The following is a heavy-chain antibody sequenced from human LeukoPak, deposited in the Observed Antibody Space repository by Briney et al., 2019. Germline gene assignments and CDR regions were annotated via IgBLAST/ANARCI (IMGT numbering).Heavy chain of an antibody. Sequence: GGSLRLSCAASGFTFSTYWMSWVRQAPGKGLEWVANIKPDGSEKDYVDSLKGRFTISRDSAKNSLYLQVNSLRAEDTAVYYCARFGVPYGVDVWGQGTTVTVSS. CDR1: GFTFSTYW. CDR3: ARFGVPYGVDV. CDR2: IKPDGSEK. J-gene: IGHJ6*02. D-gene: IGHD3-16*01. V-gene: IGHV3-7*04.